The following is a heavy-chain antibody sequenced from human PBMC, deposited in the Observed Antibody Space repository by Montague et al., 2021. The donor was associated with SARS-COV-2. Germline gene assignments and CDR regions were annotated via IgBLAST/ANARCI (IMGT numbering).Heavy chain of an antibody. D-gene: IGHD2-15*01. J-gene: IGHJ4*02. CDR1: GFTFSNYA. CDR3: ARVGWSTVVVVAATPGFDY. V-gene: IGHV3-30-3*01. Sequence: SLRLSCAASGFTFSNYAMHWVRQAPGKGLEWVAVISYDGSNKYYADSVKGRFTISRDNSKNTLYLQMNSLRAEDTAVYYCARVGWSTVVVVAATPGFDYWGQGTLVTVSS. CDR2: ISYDGSNK.